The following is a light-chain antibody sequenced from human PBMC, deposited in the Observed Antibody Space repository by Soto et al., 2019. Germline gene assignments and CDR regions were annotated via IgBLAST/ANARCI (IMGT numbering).Light chain of an antibody. J-gene: IGLJ1*01. CDR2: ANT. Sequence: QSVLTQPPSVSGAPGQSVTISCTWSSSNIGAGYDVHWYQQLPGTAPKLLIYANTNRPSGVPDRFSGSKSGTSASLAITGLQAEDEADYYCQSYDSSLSAYVFGTGTKVTVL. CDR1: SSNIGAGYD. V-gene: IGLV1-40*01. CDR3: QSYDSSLSAYV.